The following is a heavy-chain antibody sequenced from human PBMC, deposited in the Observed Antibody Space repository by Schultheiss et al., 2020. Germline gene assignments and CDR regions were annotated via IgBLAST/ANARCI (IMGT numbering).Heavy chain of an antibody. Sequence: GGSLRLSCAASGFTFSSYGMHWVRQAPGKGLEWVAVISYDGSNKYYADSVKGRFTISRDNSKNTLYLQMNSLRAEDTAVYYCAKDQSDSSSSGHYMDVWGKGTTVIV. CDR2: ISYDGSNK. J-gene: IGHJ6*03. CDR1: GFTFSSYG. D-gene: IGHD6-6*01. V-gene: IGHV3-30*18. CDR3: AKDQSDSSSSGHYMDV.